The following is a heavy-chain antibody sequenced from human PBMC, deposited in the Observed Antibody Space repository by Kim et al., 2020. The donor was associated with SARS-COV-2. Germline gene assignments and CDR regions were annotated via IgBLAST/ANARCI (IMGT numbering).Heavy chain of an antibody. CDR2: INWNGGST. CDR3: ARGGARKLLWFGELLESLKRDDFYYYVMDV. J-gene: IGHJ6*02. V-gene: IGHV3-20*04. D-gene: IGHD3-10*01. Sequence: GGSLRLSCAASGFTFDDYGMSWVRQAPGKGLEWVSGINWNGGSTGYADSVKGRFTISRDNAKNSLYLQMNSLRAEDTALYYCARGGARKLLWFGELLESLKRDDFYYYVMDVWGQGTTVTVSS. CDR1: GFTFDDYG.